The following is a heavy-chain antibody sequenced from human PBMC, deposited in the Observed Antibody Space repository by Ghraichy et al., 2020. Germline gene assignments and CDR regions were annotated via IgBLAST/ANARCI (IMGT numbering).Heavy chain of an antibody. CDR2: INHSGST. CDR3: ARRRRWFEGPIAVAWFDP. V-gene: IGHV4-34*01. CDR1: GGSFSGYY. Sequence: SETLSLTCAVYGGSFSGYYWSWIRQPPGKGLEWIGEINHSGSTNYNPSLKSRVTISVDTSKNQFSLKLSSVTAADTAVYYWARRRRWFEGPIAVAWFDPWGQGTLVTVSS. D-gene: IGHD6-19*01. J-gene: IGHJ5*02.